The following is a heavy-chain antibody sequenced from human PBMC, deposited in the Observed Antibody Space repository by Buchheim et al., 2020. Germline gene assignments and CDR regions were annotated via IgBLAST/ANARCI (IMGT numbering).Heavy chain of an antibody. CDR3: ARGRLWHDIFYYYYYGMDV. V-gene: IGHV4-59*06. Sequence: QVQLQESGPGLVKPSETLSLTCTVSGGSISTYYWSWIRQHPGKGLEWIGYIYYSGSTYYNPSLKSRVTISVDTSKNQFSLKLSSVTAADTAVYYCARGRLWHDIFYYYYYGMDVWGQGTT. D-gene: IGHD3-9*01. J-gene: IGHJ6*02. CDR2: IYYSGST. CDR1: GGSISTYY.